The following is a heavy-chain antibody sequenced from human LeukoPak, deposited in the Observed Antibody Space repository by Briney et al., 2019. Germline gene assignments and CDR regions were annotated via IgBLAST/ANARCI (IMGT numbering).Heavy chain of an antibody. Sequence: SETLSLTCAVYGGSFSGYYWSWIRQPPGKGLEWIGEINHSGSTNYNPSLKSRVTISVDTSKNQFSLKLSSVTAADTAVYYCARDLGGYNWNDGGSYWGQGTLVTVSS. D-gene: IGHD1-20*01. J-gene: IGHJ4*02. CDR2: INHSGST. CDR1: GGSFSGYY. CDR3: ARDLGGYNWNDGGSY. V-gene: IGHV4-34*01.